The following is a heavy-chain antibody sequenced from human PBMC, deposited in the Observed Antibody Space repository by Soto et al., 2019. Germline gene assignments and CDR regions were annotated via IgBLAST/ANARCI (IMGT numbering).Heavy chain of an antibody. J-gene: IGHJ3*02. CDR3: ASSIGAPGHDAFDI. D-gene: IGHD6-6*01. Sequence: SVKVSCKSAGWTFSADTVTWVRHDPGQGLEWMGRIIPFLGIANYAQKFQGRVTITADKSTSTVNMELSSLRSDDTAVYYCASSIGAPGHDAFDIWGQGTMVTVSS. CDR2: IIPFLGIA. V-gene: IGHV1-69*02. CDR1: GWTFSADT.